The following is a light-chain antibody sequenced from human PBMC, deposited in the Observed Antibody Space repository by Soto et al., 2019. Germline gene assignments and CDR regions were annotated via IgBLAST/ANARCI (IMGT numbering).Light chain of an antibody. CDR2: AAS. J-gene: IGKJ5*01. CDR1: PGISSW. CDR3: HQSGSSPHT. V-gene: IGKV1-12*01. Sequence: DLQMHQPPSSVSASLGSRVPITGRASPGISSWLAWYQQKPGKAPKLLIYAASSLQSGVPSRFSGSGSGTDFTLTISSLQPEDFAVYYCHQSGSSPHTFGQGTRLE.